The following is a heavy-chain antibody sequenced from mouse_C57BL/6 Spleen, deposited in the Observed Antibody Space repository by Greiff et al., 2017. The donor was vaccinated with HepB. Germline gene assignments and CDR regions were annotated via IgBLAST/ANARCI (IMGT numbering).Heavy chain of an antibody. V-gene: IGHV5-4*01. J-gene: IGHJ4*01. CDR2: ISDGGSYT. CDR3: AREAGYYAMDY. Sequence: EVQRVESGGGLVKPGGSLKLSCAASGFTFSSYAMSWVRQTPEKRLEWVATISDGGSYTYYPDNVKGRFTISRDNAKNNLYLQMSHLKSEDTAMYYCAREAGYYAMDYWGQGTSVTVSS. CDR1: GFTFSSYA.